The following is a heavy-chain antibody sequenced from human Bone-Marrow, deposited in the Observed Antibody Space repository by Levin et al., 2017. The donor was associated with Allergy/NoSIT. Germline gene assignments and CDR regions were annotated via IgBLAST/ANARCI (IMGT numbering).Heavy chain of an antibody. J-gene: IGHJ6*02. CDR3: TSAVVYDSSGYWNYYGMDV. Sequence: GESLKISCAASGFTFSGSAMHWVRQASGKGLEWVGRIRSKANSYATAYAASVKGRFTISRDDSKNTAYLQMNSLKTEDTAVYYCTSAVVYDSSGYWNYYGMDVWGQGTTVTVSS. CDR1: GFTFSGSA. CDR2: IRSKANSYAT. V-gene: IGHV3-73*01. D-gene: IGHD3-22*01.